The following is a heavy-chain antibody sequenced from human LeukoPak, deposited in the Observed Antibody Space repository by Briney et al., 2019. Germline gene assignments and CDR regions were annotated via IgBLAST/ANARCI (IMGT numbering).Heavy chain of an antibody. D-gene: IGHD2-15*01. Sequence: GGSLRLSCAASGFTFSSFALSWVRQAPGKGLEWVSSISGSGDSTYYMESVKGRFTISRDNSENTLYLQMNSLRAEDTAVYYCAGVVYCSGGSCHIFAFDIWGQGTMVTVSS. CDR1: GFTFSSFA. J-gene: IGHJ3*02. CDR3: AGVVYCSGGSCHIFAFDI. CDR2: ISGSGDST. V-gene: IGHV3-23*01.